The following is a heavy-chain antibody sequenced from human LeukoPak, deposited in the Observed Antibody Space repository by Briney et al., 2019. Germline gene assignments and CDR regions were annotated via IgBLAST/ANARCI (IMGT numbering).Heavy chain of an antibody. V-gene: IGHV4-59*01. Sequence: PSETLSLTCPVSGVSISSYYWSWIRRPPGKGREGIGYIYYSGSTNSNPSLKSRVTISVDTSKNQFSLKLSSVTAADTAVYYCARRVSGYYYYYYMDVWGKGTTVTVSS. D-gene: IGHD2-8*01. CDR3: ARRVSGYYYYYYMDV. J-gene: IGHJ6*03. CDR2: IYYSGST. CDR1: GVSISSYY.